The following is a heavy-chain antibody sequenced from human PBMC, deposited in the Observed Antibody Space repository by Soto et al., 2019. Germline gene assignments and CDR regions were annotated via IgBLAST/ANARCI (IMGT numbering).Heavy chain of an antibody. CDR2: IYYSGST. V-gene: IGHV4-59*01. Sequence: SETLSLTCTVSGGSISSYYWSWIRQPPGKGLEWIGYIYYSGSTNYNPSLKSRVTISVDTSKNQFSLKLSSVTAADTAVYYCAGNDYGDKTFDYWGQGTLVNVSS. D-gene: IGHD4-17*01. CDR3: AGNDYGDKTFDY. J-gene: IGHJ4*02. CDR1: GGSISSYY.